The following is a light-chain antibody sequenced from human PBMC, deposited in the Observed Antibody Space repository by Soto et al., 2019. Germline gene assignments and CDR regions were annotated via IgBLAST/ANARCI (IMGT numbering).Light chain of an antibody. Sequence: DIQMTQSPASLTASVGDSVTITCRAGQNISSYLNWYQLKPGKAPMLLIYAASSLQSGDPSRFSGSGSGTECTLTVSSLQPDDFATYYCQQSYSLPFSFGPGTKVDI. J-gene: IGKJ3*01. CDR1: QNISSY. CDR2: AAS. V-gene: IGKV1-39*01. CDR3: QQSYSLPFS.